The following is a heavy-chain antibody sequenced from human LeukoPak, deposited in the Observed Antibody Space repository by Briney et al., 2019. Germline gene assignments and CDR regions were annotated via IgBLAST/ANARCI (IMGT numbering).Heavy chain of an antibody. CDR3: AREGGGLSVGMDV. CDR1: GGSISNYY. J-gene: IGHJ6*02. Sequence: SETLSLTCTVSGGSISNYYWSWIRQPPGQGLEWIGYIYYSGSANYNPSLKSRVTISVDTSKNPFSLNLSSVTAAGTAVYYCAREGGGLSVGMDVWGQGTTVTVSS. CDR2: IYYSGSA. V-gene: IGHV4-59*01. D-gene: IGHD2/OR15-2a*01.